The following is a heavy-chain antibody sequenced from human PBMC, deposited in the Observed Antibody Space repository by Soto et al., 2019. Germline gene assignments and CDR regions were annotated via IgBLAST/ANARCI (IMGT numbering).Heavy chain of an antibody. CDR3: AATNRDDFWSGYYTLFDY. D-gene: IGHD3-3*01. V-gene: IGHV1-58*02. J-gene: IGHJ4*02. CDR1: GFTFTSSA. CDR2: IVVGSGNT. Sequence: SVKVSCKASGFTFTSSAMQWVRQARGQRLEWIGWIVVGSGNTNYAQKFQERVTITRDMSTSTAYMELSSLRSEDTAVYYCAATNRDDFWSGYYTLFDYWGQGTLVTVSS.